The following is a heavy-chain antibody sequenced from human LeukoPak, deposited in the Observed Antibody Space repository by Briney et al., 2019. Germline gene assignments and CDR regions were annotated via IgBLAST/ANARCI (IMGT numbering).Heavy chain of an antibody. CDR3: AATGTTVEGFDP. D-gene: IGHD1-7*01. CDR2: IVVGSGNT. CDR1: GFTFTSSA. J-gene: IGHJ5*02. V-gene: IGHV1-58*02. Sequence: SVKVSCKASGFTFTSSAMQWVRQARGQRLEWIGWIVVGSGNTNYAQKFQERVTITRDMSTSTAYMELSSLRSEDTAVYYCAATGTTVEGFDPWGQGTLVTVSS.